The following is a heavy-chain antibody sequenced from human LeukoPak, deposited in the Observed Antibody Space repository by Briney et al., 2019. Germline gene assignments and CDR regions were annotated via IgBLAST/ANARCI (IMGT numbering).Heavy chain of an antibody. CDR3: ARGVIAAVYY. D-gene: IGHD6-13*01. CDR2: IYYSGST. Sequence: SETLSLTCTVSGGSISSYYWSWIRQPPGKGLEWIGYIYYSGSTNYNPSLKSRVTISVDTSKNQFSLKLSSVTAADTAVYYCARGVIAAVYYWGQGTLVTVSS. V-gene: IGHV4-59*01. J-gene: IGHJ4*02. CDR1: GGSISSYY.